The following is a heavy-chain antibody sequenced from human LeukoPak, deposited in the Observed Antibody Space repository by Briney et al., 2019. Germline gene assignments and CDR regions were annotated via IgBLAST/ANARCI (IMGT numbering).Heavy chain of an antibody. CDR3: ARYWSPYGSGTYYYYGMDV. V-gene: IGHV3-21*01. CDR1: GFTFSSYS. J-gene: IGHJ6*02. CDR2: ISSSSSYI. D-gene: IGHD3-10*01. Sequence: GGSPRLSCAASGFTFSSYSMNWVRQAPGKGLEWVSSISSSSSYIYYADSVKGRFTISRDNAKNSLYLQMNSLRAEDTAVYYCARYWSPYGSGTYYYYGMDVWGQGTTVTVSS.